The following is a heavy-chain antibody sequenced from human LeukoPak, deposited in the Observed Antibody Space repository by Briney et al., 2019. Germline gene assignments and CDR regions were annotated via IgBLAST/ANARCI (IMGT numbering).Heavy chain of an antibody. D-gene: IGHD3-16*02. J-gene: IGHJ3*02. Sequence: KASETLSLTCTVSGYSISSGYYWGWIRQPPGKGLEWIGSIYHSGSTYYNPSLKRRVTISVDTSKNQFSLKLSSVTAADTAVYYCASPLGMDYVWGSYRNNDAFDIWGQGTMVTVSS. V-gene: IGHV4-38-2*02. CDR2: IYHSGST. CDR3: ASPLGMDYVWGSYRNNDAFDI. CDR1: GYSISSGYY.